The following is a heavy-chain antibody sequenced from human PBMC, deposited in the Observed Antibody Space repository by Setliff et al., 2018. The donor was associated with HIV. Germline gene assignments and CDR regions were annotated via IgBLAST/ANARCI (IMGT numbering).Heavy chain of an antibody. CDR3: AKDPRAAVATICDY. Sequence: GGSLRLSCAASGFTFSSYEMNWVRQAPGKGLEWVSYISRSGSTIYYADSVKGRFTISRDNAKNSLYLQMNSLRAEDTAVYYCAKDPRAAVATICDYWGQGTLVTVSS. CDR1: GFTFSSYE. CDR2: ISRSGSTI. J-gene: IGHJ4*02. V-gene: IGHV3-48*03. D-gene: IGHD5-12*01.